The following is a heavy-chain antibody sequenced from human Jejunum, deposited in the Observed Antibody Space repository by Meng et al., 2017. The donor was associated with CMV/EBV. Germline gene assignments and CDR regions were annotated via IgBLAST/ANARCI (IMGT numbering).Heavy chain of an antibody. CDR1: FCTFW. CDR2: IKPDGRAE. J-gene: IGHJ5*02. V-gene: IGHV3-7*01. CDR3: SRQGILIPSATNWFDP. D-gene: IGHD2-2*01. Sequence: FCTFWMSWVRPSPGKGLEWLAHIKPDGRAEYYVDSVRGRFIISRDNAHNSLYLEMNSLRADDSGLYCCSRQGILIPSATNWFDPWGQGTLVTVSS.